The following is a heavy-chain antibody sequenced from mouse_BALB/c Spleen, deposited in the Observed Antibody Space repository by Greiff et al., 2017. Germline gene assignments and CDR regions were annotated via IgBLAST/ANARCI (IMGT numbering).Heavy chain of an antibody. J-gene: IGHJ1*01. Sequence: EVQLQESGAELVRPGASVKMSCKASGYTFTSYVMHWVKQKPGQGLEWIGYINPYNDGTKYNEKFKGKATLTSDKSSSTAYMELSSLTSEDSAVYYCARGGYYGSDWYFDVWGAGTTVTVSS. V-gene: IGHV1-14*01. CDR1: GYTFTSYV. CDR2: INPYNDGT. D-gene: IGHD1-1*01. CDR3: ARGGYYGSDWYFDV.